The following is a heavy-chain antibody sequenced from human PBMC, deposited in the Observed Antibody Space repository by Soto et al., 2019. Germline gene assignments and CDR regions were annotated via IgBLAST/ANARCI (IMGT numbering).Heavy chain of an antibody. V-gene: IGHV3-73*01. CDR3: TRPNSYGSGGHYYYYCGMDV. J-gene: IGHJ6*02. CDR2: IRSKANSYAT. Sequence: EVQLVESGGGLVQPGGSLKLSCAASGFTFSGSAMHWVRQASGKGLEWVGRIRSKANSYATAYAASVKGRFTISRDGSKNTAYLQMHSLETEYTAVYFCTRPNSYGSGGHYYYYCGMDVWGQGTTVTVSS. CDR1: GFTFSGSA. D-gene: IGHD3-10*01.